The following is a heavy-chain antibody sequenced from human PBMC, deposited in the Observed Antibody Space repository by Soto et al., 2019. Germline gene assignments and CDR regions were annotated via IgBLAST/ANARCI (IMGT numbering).Heavy chain of an antibody. Sequence: GGSLRLSCEASGFSLSSYSMNWVRQAPGKGLEWVSAISGSGGSTYYADSVKGRFTISRDNSKNTLYLQMNSLRAEDTAVYYCAKDLGYSSGWDYWGQGTLVTVSS. J-gene: IGHJ4*02. CDR2: ISGSGGST. CDR3: AKDLGYSSGWDY. CDR1: GFSLSSYS. D-gene: IGHD6-19*01. V-gene: IGHV3-23*01.